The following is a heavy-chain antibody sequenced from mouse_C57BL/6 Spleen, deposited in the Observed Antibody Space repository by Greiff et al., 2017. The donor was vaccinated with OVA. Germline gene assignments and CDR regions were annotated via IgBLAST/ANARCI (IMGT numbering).Heavy chain of an antibody. Sequence: VQLVESGAELARPGASVKMSCKASGYTFTSYTMHWVKQRPGQGLEWIGYINPSSGYTKYNQKFKDKATLTADKSSSTAYMQLSSLTSEDSAVYYCAREGVTIDYWGQGTTLTVSS. D-gene: IGHD2-12*01. CDR1: GYTFTSYT. CDR2: INPSSGYT. J-gene: IGHJ2*01. V-gene: IGHV1-4*01. CDR3: AREGVTIDY.